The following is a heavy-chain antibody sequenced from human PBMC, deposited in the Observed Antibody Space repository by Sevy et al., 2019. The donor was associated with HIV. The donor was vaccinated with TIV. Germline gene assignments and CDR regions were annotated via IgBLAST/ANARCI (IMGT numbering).Heavy chain of an antibody. V-gene: IGHV3-21*01. CDR3: ARAIIQLLPYDAFDI. J-gene: IGHJ3*02. CDR2: ISSSSSYI. Sequence: GGSLRLSCAASGFTFSSYSMNWVRQAPGKGLEWVSSISSSSSYIYYADSVKGRFTISRDNAKHSLYLQMNSLKAEDTAVYYCARAIIQLLPYDAFDIWGQGTMVTVSS. CDR1: GFTFSSYS. D-gene: IGHD1-1*01.